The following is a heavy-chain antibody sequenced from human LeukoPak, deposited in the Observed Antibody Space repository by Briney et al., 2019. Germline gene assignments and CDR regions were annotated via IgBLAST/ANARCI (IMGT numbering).Heavy chain of an antibody. V-gene: IGHV3-30*02. CDR3: AKDRAYMDV. CDR1: GFTFSNYG. D-gene: IGHD5-24*01. CDR2: IRYDGSIK. J-gene: IGHJ6*03. Sequence: GGSLRLSCTASGFTFSNYGMNWVRQAPGKGLEWVAYIRYDGSIKYYADSVEGRFTISRDNSKNTLNLQMNSLRAEDTAVYYCAKDRAYMDVWGKGTTVTVSS.